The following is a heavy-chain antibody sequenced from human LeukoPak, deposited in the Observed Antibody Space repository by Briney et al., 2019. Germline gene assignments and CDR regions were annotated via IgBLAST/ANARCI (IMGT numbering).Heavy chain of an antibody. CDR2: IIPIFGTA. J-gene: IGHJ6*03. CDR3: ASGNYGSGSQDYYYYYMDV. V-gene: IGHV1-69*05. D-gene: IGHD3-10*01. CDR1: GGTFSSYA. Sequence: SVKVSCKASGGTFSSYAISWVRQAPGQGLEWMGGIIPIFGTANYAQKFQGRVTITTDESTSTAYMELSSLRSEDTAVYYCASGNYGSGSQDYYYYYMDVWGKGTTVTVS.